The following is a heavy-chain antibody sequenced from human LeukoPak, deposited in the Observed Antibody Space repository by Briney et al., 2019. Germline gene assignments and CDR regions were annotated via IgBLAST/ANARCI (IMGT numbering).Heavy chain of an antibody. D-gene: IGHD5-18*01. CDR2: IYSGGST. V-gene: IGHV3-53*01. Sequence: PGGSLRLSCAASGFTVSSSYMSGVRQAPGKGLEWVSLIYSGGSTYYAASVKGRFTISRDNSKNTLYLQMNSLRPEDTAVYYCAKGYNYAYEYWGQGTLVTVSS. CDR3: AKGYNYAYEY. J-gene: IGHJ4*02. CDR1: GFTVSSSY.